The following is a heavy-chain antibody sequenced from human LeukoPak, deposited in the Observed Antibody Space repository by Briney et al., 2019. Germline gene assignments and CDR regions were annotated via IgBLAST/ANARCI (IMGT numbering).Heavy chain of an antibody. CDR1: GFRFSDYS. CDR3: ARDGSDCSSTSCYLTRFDP. J-gene: IGHJ5*02. D-gene: IGHD2-2*01. Sequence: GGSLRLSCAASGFRFSDYSMNWVHQAPGKGLEWISYIGIDSGNTNYADSVKGRFTISRDNSKNTLYLQMNSLRAEDTAVYYCARDGSDCSSTSCYLTRFDPWGQGTLVTVSS. CDR2: IGIDSGNT. V-gene: IGHV3-48*01.